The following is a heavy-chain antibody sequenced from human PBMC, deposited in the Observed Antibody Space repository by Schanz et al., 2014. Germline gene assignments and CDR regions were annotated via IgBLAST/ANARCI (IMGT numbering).Heavy chain of an antibody. Sequence: QVQLVQSGAEVKKPGASVKVSCKASGYTFTSHGISWVRQAPGQGLEWMGIINLSGGSTNNAQKFQGRLTMTRDTSTSTVYMELSSLRSEDTAVYYCASSGAGYSSSWDFDYWGQGTLVTVSS. J-gene: IGHJ4*02. D-gene: IGHD6-13*01. CDR3: ASSGAGYSSSWDFDY. V-gene: IGHV1-46*01. CDR2: INLSGGST. CDR1: GYTFTSHG.